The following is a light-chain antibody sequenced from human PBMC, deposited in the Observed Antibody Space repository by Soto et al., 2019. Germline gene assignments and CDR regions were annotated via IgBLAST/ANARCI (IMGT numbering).Light chain of an antibody. Sequence: QSVLTQSASVSGSTGQSITISCTGTSSDVGGYNYVSLYQQHPGKAPKLIIYDVTNRPSGVSTRFSGSKSGNTSSLNTSGLRAEDDDDYSYCSYTSTNSWVFGGGTQLTVL. CDR3: CSYTSTNSWV. J-gene: IGLJ3*02. CDR1: SSDVGGYNY. CDR2: DVT. V-gene: IGLV2-14*01.